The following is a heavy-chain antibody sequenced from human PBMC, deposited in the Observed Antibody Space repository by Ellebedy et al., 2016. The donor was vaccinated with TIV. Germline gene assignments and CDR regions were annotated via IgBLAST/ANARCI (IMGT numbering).Heavy chain of an antibody. CDR3: ARGHSELFVFHFYPYHYVMDV. Sequence: MPSETLSLTCSASGDSIGSSYWNWIRQAPGKGLEWLGHIHYTGTTSYNPSLMSRVTISVDTATNQFFLNMTSVTAADTAVFYCARGHSELFVFHFYPYHYVMDVWGQGSTVTVS. J-gene: IGHJ6*02. D-gene: IGHD3-3*01. CDR2: IHYTGTT. CDR1: GDSIGSSY. V-gene: IGHV4-59*01.